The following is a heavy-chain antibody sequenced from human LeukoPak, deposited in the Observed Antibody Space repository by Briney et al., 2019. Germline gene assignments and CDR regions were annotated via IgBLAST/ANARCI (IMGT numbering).Heavy chain of an antibody. CDR1: GYTYTSYY. CDR2: INPRGGDT. V-gene: IGHV1-46*01. J-gene: IGHJ4*02. D-gene: IGHD6-13*01. Sequence: HSASVTVSCKASGYTYTSYYMHWVRQAPEHGLEWQGLINPRGGDTSYSQKYQGRVTMTRDSVSGTLYMELSSLRSADTAVYYCASGAAAGTFSIGYWGQGALLTVSS. CDR3: ASGAAAGTFSIGY.